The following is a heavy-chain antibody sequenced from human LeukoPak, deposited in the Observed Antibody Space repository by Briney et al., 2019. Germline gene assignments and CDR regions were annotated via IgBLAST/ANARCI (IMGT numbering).Heavy chain of an antibody. D-gene: IGHD3-10*01. V-gene: IGHV4-59*01. CDR3: ARGDFGEFGFGWFDP. CDR1: GGSMYSYY. CDR2: IYYTGST. Sequence: SETLSLTCTVSGGSMYSYYWSWIRQPPGKGLEWIGNIYYTGSTKYNPSLKSRLTISVDMSKNQFSLKLRSVTAADTAIYYCARGDFGEFGFGWFDPWGQGTLVPVSS. J-gene: IGHJ5*02.